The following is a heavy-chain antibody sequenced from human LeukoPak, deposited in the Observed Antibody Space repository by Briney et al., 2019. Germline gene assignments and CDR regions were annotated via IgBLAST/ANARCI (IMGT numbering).Heavy chain of an antibody. J-gene: IGHJ3*02. CDR2: IYSGGST. CDR1: GFTVSSNY. V-gene: IGHV3-53*01. Sequence: GGSLRLSCAASGFTVSSNYMSWVRQAPGKGVEWVSVIYSGGSTYYADSVKGRFTISRDNAKNSLYLQMNSLRDEDTALYYCARDRYGSGDYAFDIWGQGTMVTVSS. D-gene: IGHD3-10*01. CDR3: ARDRYGSGDYAFDI.